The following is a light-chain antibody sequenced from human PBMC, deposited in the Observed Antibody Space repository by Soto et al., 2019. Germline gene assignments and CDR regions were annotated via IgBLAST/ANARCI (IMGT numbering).Light chain of an antibody. V-gene: IGLV7-43*01. CDR1: TGAVTSGYY. J-gene: IGLJ2*01. CDR3: LLYYGGAQGV. CDR2: SIS. Sequence: QAVVTHEPSLTVSPGGTVTLTCAASTGAVTSGYYPNWFQQRPGQAPRALIYSISKKHSWTPARFSGALLGGKAALTLSGVQPEDEAEYYCLLYYGGAQGVFGGGTKLTVL.